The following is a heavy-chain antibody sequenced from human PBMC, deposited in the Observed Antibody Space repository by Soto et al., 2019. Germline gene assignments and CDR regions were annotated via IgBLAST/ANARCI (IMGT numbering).Heavy chain of an antibody. CDR2: SRDKAQGYST. CDR3: VRATYFSDSSGYTRCFDS. D-gene: IGHD3-22*01. CDR1: GFTLSDHY. V-gene: IGHV3-72*01. Sequence: PXESLTLSCADSGFTLSDHYIDWVRQAPGKGLEWVGRSRDKAQGYSTAYAASVKGRFTTSRDESKKSVYLQMNSLKTEDTAVYYCVRATYFSDSSGYTRCFDSWGQGTLVTVSS. J-gene: IGHJ4*02.